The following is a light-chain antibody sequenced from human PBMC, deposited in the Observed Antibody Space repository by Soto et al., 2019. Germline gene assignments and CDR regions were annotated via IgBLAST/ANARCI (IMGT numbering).Light chain of an antibody. CDR3: QVWDSSSANVV. CDR1: NIGSKS. J-gene: IGLJ2*01. V-gene: IGLV3-21*04. CDR2: YSS. Sequence: SYELTQPPSVSVAPGKTARITCGGNNIGSKSVHWYQQKPGQAPVLVIYYSSDRPSGIPERFSGSNSGDTATLTISRVEAGDEADYYCQVWDSSSANVVFGGGTKLTVL.